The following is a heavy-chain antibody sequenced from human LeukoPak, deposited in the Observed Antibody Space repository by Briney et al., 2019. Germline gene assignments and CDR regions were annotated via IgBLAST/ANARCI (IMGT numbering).Heavy chain of an antibody. CDR3: ARPARHDSSGYYVRYYYYMDV. CDR2: ISSSSSYI. V-gene: IGHV3-21*01. J-gene: IGHJ6*03. D-gene: IGHD3-22*01. CDR1: GFTFGDYA. Sequence: GGSLRLSCTASGFTFGDYAMSWVRQAPGKGLEWVSSISSSSSYIYYADSVKGRFTISRDNAKNSLYLQMNSLRAEDTAVYYCARPARHDSSGYYVRYYYYMDVWGKGTTVTVSS.